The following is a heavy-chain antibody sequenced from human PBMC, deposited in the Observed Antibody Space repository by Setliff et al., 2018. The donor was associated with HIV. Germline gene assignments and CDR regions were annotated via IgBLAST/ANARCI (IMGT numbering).Heavy chain of an antibody. CDR2: IFHSAST. J-gene: IGHJ4*02. V-gene: IGHV4-38-2*01. CDR1: GYSISSGYY. Sequence: SETLSLTCVVSGYSISSGYYWDWIRQPPGKGLEWIANIFHSASTNYNPSLKSRVTISIDTSENQFSLKLTSVTAADTAVYYCARRGAYGYDYFDYWGPGTLVTVSS. CDR3: ARRGAYGYDYFDY. D-gene: IGHD5-12*01.